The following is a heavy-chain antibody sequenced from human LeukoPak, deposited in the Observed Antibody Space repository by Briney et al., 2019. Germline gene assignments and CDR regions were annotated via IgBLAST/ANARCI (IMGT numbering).Heavy chain of an antibody. V-gene: IGHV3-23*01. Sequence: GGSLRLSCATSGSPFSDFSMTWVRQAPGKGLEWISTTNSGGTTTYYAESVKGRFTISRDNFKNALYLQMSSLRVEDTAIYYCAKQSYARSLGEGGPGTLVTVSS. CDR2: TNSGGTTT. CDR1: GSPFSDFS. D-gene: IGHD3-10*02. J-gene: IGHJ4*02. CDR3: AKQSYARSLGE.